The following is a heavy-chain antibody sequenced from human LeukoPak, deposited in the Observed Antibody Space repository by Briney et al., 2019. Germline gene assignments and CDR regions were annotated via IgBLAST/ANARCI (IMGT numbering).Heavy chain of an antibody. CDR1: GFTFSSYA. Sequence: GGSLRLSCAGSGFTFSSYAMHWVRQAPGKGLEWVAVISYDGSNKYYTDSVKGRFTISRDNSKNTLYLQMNSLRAEDTAVYYCARDQLDIVVVPAAIPVGYWGQGTLVTVSS. D-gene: IGHD2-2*02. CDR2: ISYDGSNK. V-gene: IGHV3-30*04. J-gene: IGHJ4*02. CDR3: ARDQLDIVVVPAAIPVGY.